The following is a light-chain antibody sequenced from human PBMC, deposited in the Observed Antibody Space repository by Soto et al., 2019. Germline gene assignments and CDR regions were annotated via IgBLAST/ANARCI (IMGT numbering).Light chain of an antibody. CDR3: AAWDDSLNGLVV. J-gene: IGLJ2*01. Sequence: QPVLTQPPSASGTPGQRITISCSGSSSNIGSNTVNWYQQLPGTAPKLLMYSNNQRPSGVPDRFSGSKSGTSASLAISGLQSEDEADYYCAAWDDSLNGLVVFGGGTKLTVL. CDR1: SSNIGSNT. CDR2: SNN. V-gene: IGLV1-44*01.